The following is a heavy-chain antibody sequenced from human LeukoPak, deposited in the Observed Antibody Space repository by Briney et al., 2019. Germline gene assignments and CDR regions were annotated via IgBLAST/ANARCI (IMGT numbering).Heavy chain of an antibody. CDR3: TRSAELLWFGEYLSN. CDR2: IRSKANSYAT. V-gene: IGHV3-73*01. CDR1: GFTFSGSA. D-gene: IGHD3-10*01. J-gene: IGHJ4*02. Sequence: PGGSLRLSCAASGFTFSGSAMHWVRQAPGKGLEWVGRIRSKANSYATAYAASVKGRFTISRDDSKNTAYLQMNSLKTEDTAVYYCTRSAELLWFGEYLSNWGQGTLVTVSS.